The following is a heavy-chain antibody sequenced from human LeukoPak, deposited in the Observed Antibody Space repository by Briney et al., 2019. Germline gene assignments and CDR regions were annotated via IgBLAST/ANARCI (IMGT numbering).Heavy chain of an antibody. D-gene: IGHD3-16*01. Sequence: SVKVSCKVSVGTFSKNRISWVRQAPRQGLEGMRRTSPIVGVEHYAQKFQGRVTITGDMSTGTAYMDLSTLRSDDAAVYYSARVKAVGVPVAIDAYSDYGMDVWGQGTTVIVSS. CDR2: TSPIVGVE. CDR3: ARVKAVGVPVAIDAYSDYGMDV. V-gene: IGHV1-69*02. CDR1: VGTFSKNR. J-gene: IGHJ6*02.